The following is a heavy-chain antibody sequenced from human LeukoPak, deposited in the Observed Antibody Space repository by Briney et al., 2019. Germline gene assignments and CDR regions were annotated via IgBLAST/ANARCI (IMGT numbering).Heavy chain of an antibody. CDR2: IYHSGST. J-gene: IGHJ4*02. CDR1: GGSISSGGYS. V-gene: IGHV4-30-2*01. Sequence: SETLSLTCAVSGGSISSGGYSWSWIRQPPGRGLEWIGYIYHSGSTYYNPSLKSRVTISVDRSKNQFSLKLSSVTAADTAVYYCARAFQYCSGGSCHEGFDYWGQGTLVTVSS. D-gene: IGHD2-15*01. CDR3: ARAFQYCSGGSCHEGFDY.